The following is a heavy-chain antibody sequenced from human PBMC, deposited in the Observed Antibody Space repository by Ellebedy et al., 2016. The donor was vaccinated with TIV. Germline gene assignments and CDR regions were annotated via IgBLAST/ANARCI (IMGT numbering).Heavy chain of an antibody. D-gene: IGHD3-22*01. Sequence: ASVKVSCKASGGTFSSYAISWVRQAPGQGLEWMGGIIPIFGTANYAQKFQGRVTITADESTSTAYMELSSLRSEDTAVYYCARPPPQDSSGYYGAFDIWGQGTMVTVSS. CDR1: GGTFSSYA. CDR2: IIPIFGTA. J-gene: IGHJ3*02. V-gene: IGHV1-69*13. CDR3: ARPPPQDSSGYYGAFDI.